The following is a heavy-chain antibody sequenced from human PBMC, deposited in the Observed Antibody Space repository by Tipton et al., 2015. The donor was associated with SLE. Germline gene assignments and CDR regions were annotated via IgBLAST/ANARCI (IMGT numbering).Heavy chain of an antibody. J-gene: IGHJ6*02. V-gene: IGHV4-39*07. Sequence: TLSLTCTVSGGSISSSGYYWGWIRQPPGKGLEWIGEINHSGSTNYNPSLKSRVTISVDTSKNQFSLKLSSVAAADTAVYYCAILQPHYYYYGMDVWGQGTTVTVSS. CDR3: AILQPHYYYYGMDV. D-gene: IGHD4-11*01. CDR1: GGSISSSGYY. CDR2: INHSGST.